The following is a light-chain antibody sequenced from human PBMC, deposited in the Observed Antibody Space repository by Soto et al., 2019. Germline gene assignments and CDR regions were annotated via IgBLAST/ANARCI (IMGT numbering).Light chain of an antibody. CDR2: AAS. J-gene: IGKJ4*01. Sequence: DIQMTQSPSSLSASVGARVTITCRASQSISNYLNWYQQKPGKAPKLLIYAASSLQSGVPSRFSGSGSGTDFTLTISSLQPEDFATYYCQQVNSFPLTFGGGTKVDIK. V-gene: IGKV1-39*01. CDR1: QSISNY. CDR3: QQVNSFPLT.